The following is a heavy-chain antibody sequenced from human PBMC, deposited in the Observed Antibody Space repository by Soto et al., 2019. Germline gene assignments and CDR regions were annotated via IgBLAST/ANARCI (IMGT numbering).Heavy chain of an antibody. CDR2: LGTAGXP. J-gene: IGHJ4*02. CDR1: VFTFSNYD. Sequence: PXGSLRLSCAASVFTFSNYDMHWVRQVTGKGLEWVSPLGTAGXPYYPGSLKGRXXIPREHDXXSLFIQTKSLREEDTAVYYCARGRLISLYYFDYWAQGTLVTSPQ. V-gene: IGHV3-13*05. D-gene: IGHD2-15*01. CDR3: ARGRLISLYYFDY.